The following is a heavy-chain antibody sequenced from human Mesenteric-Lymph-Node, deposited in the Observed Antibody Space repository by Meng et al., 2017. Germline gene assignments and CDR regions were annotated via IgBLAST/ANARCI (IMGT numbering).Heavy chain of an antibody. Sequence: GGSLRLSCAASGFTFSSYWLHWVRQAPGKGLVWVSRINSDGSSTSYADSVKGRFTISRDNAKNTLYLQMNSLRAEDTAVYYCARWINSGSYYVFDYWGQGTLVTVSS. CDR1: GFTFSSYW. V-gene: IGHV3-74*01. D-gene: IGHD1-26*01. J-gene: IGHJ4*02. CDR3: ARWINSGSYYVFDY. CDR2: INSDGSST.